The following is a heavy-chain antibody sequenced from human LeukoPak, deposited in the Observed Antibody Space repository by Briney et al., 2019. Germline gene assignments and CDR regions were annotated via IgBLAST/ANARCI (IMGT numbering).Heavy chain of an antibody. Sequence: PSETLSLTCSVSGDSIATYYWSWIRQPPGKGLEWIGDISYSGSPYYNPSLKSRVTMSVDTSKNQFSLKLSSVTAADTAVYYCARRKGCSGGSCYGDTFDYWGQGTLVTVSS. CDR1: GDSIATYY. CDR3: ARRKGCSGGSCYGDTFDY. CDR2: ISYSGSP. V-gene: IGHV4-59*08. J-gene: IGHJ4*02. D-gene: IGHD2-15*01.